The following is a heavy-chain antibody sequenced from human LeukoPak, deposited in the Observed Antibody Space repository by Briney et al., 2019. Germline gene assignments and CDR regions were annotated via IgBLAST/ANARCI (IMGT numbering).Heavy chain of an antibody. J-gene: IGHJ5*02. V-gene: IGHV3-23*01. CDR2: ITGSGDST. CDR1: GFTFSSSA. D-gene: IGHD6-13*01. Sequence: PGGSLRLSCAASGFTFSSSAMHWVRQAPGKGLEWVSTITGSGDSTSYAASVKGRFTVSRDNSKNTLFVQMNSLRADDTAVYYCARAHLIAAAGYNWFDPWGQGTLVTVSS. CDR3: ARAHLIAAAGYNWFDP.